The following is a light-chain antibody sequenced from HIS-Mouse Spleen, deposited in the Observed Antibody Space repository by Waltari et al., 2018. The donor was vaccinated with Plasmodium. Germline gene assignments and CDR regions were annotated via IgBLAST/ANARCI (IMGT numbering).Light chain of an antibody. CDR3: CSYAGSYTWV. CDR1: RSDVGGYDY. J-gene: IGLJ3*02. CDR2: DVS. V-gene: IGLV2-11*01. Sequence: QSALTQPRSVSGSPGQSVTIPCTGTRSDVGGYDYVSWYQQPPGKAPKLMMYDVSKRPSGVPDRFSGSKSGNTASLTISGLQAEDEADYYCCSYAGSYTWVFGGGTKLTVL.